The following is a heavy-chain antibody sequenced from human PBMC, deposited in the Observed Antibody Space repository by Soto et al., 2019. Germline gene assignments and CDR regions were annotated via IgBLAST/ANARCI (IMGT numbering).Heavy chain of an antibody. CDR1: GGSFSGYY. Sequence: SETLSLTCAVYGGSFSGYYWSWIRRPPGKGLEWIGEINHSGSTNYNPSLKSRVTISVDTSKNQFSLKLSSVTAADTAVYYCARHFHLPFRPSGTPRFYYYGMDVWGQGTXVTVSS. D-gene: IGHD2-15*01. CDR2: INHSGST. J-gene: IGHJ6*02. V-gene: IGHV4-34*01. CDR3: ARHFHLPFRPSGTPRFYYYGMDV.